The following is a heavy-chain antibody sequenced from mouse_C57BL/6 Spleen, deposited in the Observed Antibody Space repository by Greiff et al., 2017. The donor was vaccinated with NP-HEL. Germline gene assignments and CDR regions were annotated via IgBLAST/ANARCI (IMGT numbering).Heavy chain of an antibody. Sequence: EVQLQQSGPELVKPGASVKISCKASGYTFTDYYMNWVKQSHGKSLEWIGDINPNNGGTSYNQKFKGKATLTVDKSSSTAYMELRSLTSEDSAVYYCARTIYSNYAMDYWGQGTSVTVSS. J-gene: IGHJ4*01. CDR2: INPNNGGT. CDR3: ARTIYSNYAMDY. V-gene: IGHV1-26*01. CDR1: GYTFTDYY. D-gene: IGHD2-5*01.